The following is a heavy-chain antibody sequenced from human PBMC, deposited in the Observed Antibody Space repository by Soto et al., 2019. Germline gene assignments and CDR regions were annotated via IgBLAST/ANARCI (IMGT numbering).Heavy chain of an antibody. Sequence: PSQTLSLTCAISGDSVSSNSAAWNWIRQSPSRGLEWLGRTYYRSKWYNDYAVSVKSRITINPDTSKNQFSLQLNSVTPEDTAVYYCARDLTVMVVSSNAMVVRGQATTVTVFS. J-gene: IGHJ6*02. CDR1: GDSVSSNSAA. CDR2: TYYRSKWYN. V-gene: IGHV6-1*01. CDR3: ARDLTVMVVSSNAMVV. D-gene: IGHD5-18*01.